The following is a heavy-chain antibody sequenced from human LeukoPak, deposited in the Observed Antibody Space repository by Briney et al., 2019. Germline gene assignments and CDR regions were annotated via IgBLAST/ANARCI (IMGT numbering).Heavy chain of an antibody. D-gene: IGHD4-17*01. V-gene: IGHV1-18*01. CDR1: GGTFSSYA. J-gene: IGHJ4*02. CDR3: ARDKDYEKIDY. Sequence: GSSVKVSCKASGGTFSSYAISWVRQAPGQGLEWMGWISAYNGNTNYAQKLQGRVTMTTDTSTSTAYMELRSLRSDDTAVYYCARDKDYEKIDYWGQGTLVTVSS. CDR2: ISAYNGNT.